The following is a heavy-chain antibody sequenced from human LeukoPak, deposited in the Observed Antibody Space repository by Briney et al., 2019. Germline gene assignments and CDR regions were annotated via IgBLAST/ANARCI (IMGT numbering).Heavy chain of an antibody. D-gene: IGHD1-14*01. V-gene: IGHV3-30-3*01. CDR2: ISYDGSNK. CDR3: ARRSRGSNREGFDY. CDR1: GFTFSSYA. J-gene: IGHJ4*02. Sequence: QTGGSLRLSCAASGFTFSSYAMHWVRQAPGKGLEWVAVISYDGSNKYYADSVKGRFTISRDNSKNTLYLQMNSLRAEDTAVYYCARRSRGSNREGFDYWGQGTLVTVSS.